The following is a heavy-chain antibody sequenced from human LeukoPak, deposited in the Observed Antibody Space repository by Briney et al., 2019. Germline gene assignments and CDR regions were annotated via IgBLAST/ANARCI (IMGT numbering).Heavy chain of an antibody. CDR2: IYHSGST. V-gene: IGHV4-30-2*01. D-gene: IGHD3-22*01. CDR1: GGSISSGGYS. Sequence: SETLSLTCAVSGGSISSGGYSLSWIRQPPGKGLEWIVYIYHSGSTYYSPSLKSRVTISVDRSKNQFSLKLSSVTAADTAVYYCARGYYYDSSGYAFDIWGQGTMVTVSS. J-gene: IGHJ3*02. CDR3: ARGYYYDSSGYAFDI.